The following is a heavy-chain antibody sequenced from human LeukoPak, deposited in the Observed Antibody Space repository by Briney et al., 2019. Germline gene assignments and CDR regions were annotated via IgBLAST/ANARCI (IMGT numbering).Heavy chain of an antibody. J-gene: IGHJ4*02. CDR1: GYTFTSYG. CDR3: ARGEAAAGTGCFDY. V-gene: IGHV1-18*01. CDR2: ISAYNGNT. Sequence: ASVKVSCKASGYTFTSYGISWVRQAPGQGLEWMRWISAYNGNTNYAQKLQGRVTMTTDTSTSTAYMELRSLRSDDTAVYYCARGEAAAGTGCFDYWGQGTLVTVSS. D-gene: IGHD6-13*01.